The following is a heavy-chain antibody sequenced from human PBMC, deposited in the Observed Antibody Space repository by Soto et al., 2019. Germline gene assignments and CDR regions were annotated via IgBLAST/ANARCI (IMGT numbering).Heavy chain of an antibody. CDR2: IYYCGST. CDR3: ASMIDGDNYCMDYYYGMDV. J-gene: IGHJ6*02. V-gene: IGHV4-31*03. CDR1: GGSISSGGYD. D-gene: IGHD3-22*01. Sequence: QVQLQESGPGLVKPSQTLSLTCTVSGGSISSGGYDWSWIRQHPGKGLEWIGYIYYCGSTYYNPSLELRVNISVDTSKVPFSLKLSSVTAADTAVYYCASMIDGDNYCMDYYYGMDVWGQGTTVTVSS.